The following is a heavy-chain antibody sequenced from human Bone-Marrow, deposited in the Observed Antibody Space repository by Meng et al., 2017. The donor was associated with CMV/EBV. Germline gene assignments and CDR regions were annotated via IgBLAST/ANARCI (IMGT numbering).Heavy chain of an antibody. V-gene: IGHV4-34*01. CDR2: INHSGST. J-gene: IGHJ4*02. CDR3: ARTHLTGYSLDK. CDR1: GGSFSGYY. Sequence: GSLRLSCAVYGGSFSGYYWSWIRQPPGKGLEWIGEINHSGSTNYNPSLKSRVTISVDTSKNQFSLKLSSVTAADTAVYYCARTHLTGYSLDKWGQGTLVTVSS. D-gene: IGHD3-9*01.